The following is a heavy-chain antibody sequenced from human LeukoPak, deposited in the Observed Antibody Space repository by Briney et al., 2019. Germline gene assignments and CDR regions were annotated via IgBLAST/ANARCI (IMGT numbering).Heavy chain of an antibody. CDR2: ISSSSSTI. D-gene: IGHD2-15*01. CDR3: ARDLGYCSGGSCYPHDY. Sequence: GGSLRLXCAASGFTFSSYSMNWVRQAPGKGLEWVSYISSSSSTIYYADSVKGRFTISRDNAKNSLYLQMNSLRAEDTAVYYCARDLGYCSGGSCYPHDYWGQGTLVTVSS. J-gene: IGHJ4*02. V-gene: IGHV3-48*01. CDR1: GFTFSSYS.